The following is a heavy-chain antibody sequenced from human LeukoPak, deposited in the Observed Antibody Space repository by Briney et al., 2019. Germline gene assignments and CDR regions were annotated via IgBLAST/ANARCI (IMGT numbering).Heavy chain of an antibody. CDR1: GGSISSYY. V-gene: IGHV4-4*07. CDR3: ARVRGAGSYRPGGWFDP. D-gene: IGHD3-16*02. CDR2: IYTSGST. J-gene: IGHJ5*02. Sequence: SETLSLTCTVSGGSISSYYWSWIRQPAGKGLEWIGRIYTSGSTNYNPSLKSRVTMSVDTSKNQFSLKLSSLTAADTAVYYCARVRGAGSYRPGGWFDPWGQGTLVTVSS.